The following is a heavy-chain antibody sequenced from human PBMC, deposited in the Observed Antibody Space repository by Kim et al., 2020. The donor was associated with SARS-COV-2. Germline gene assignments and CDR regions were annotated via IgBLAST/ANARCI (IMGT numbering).Heavy chain of an antibody. CDR2: ISGDGGST. CDR3: AKDNERYFDWLLFWYAFDI. D-gene: IGHD3-9*01. V-gene: IGHV3-43*02. Sequence: GGSLRLSCAASGFTFDDYAMHWVRQAPGKGLEWVSLISGDGGSTYYADSVKGRFTISRDNSKNSLYLQMNSLRTEDTALYYCAKDNERYFDWLLFWYAFDIWGQGTMVTVSS. CDR1: GFTFDDYA. J-gene: IGHJ3*02.